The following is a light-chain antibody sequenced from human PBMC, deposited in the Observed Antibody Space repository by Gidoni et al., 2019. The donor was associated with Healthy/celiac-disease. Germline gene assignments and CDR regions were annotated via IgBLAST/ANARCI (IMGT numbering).Light chain of an antibody. CDR2: GAS. CDR3: QQYGSSP. CDR1: QSVSSSY. V-gene: IGKV3-20*01. Sequence: EILLSQSPATLSLPPGERATLSCRASQSVSSSYLAWYQQKPGQAPRLLIYGASSRATGIPDRFSGSGSGTDFTLTISRLEPEDFAVYYCQQYGSSPFGGGTKVEIK. J-gene: IGKJ4*01.